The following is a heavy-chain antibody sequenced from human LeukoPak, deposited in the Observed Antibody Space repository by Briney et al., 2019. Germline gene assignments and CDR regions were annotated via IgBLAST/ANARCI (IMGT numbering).Heavy chain of an antibody. V-gene: IGHV7-4-1*02. D-gene: IGHD2-21*02. CDR2: INTNTGNP. J-gene: IGHJ5*02. CDR3: AVDLPPYCGGDCFYSDWFDP. CDR1: GYTFTSYA. Sequence: ASVKVSCKASGYTFTSYAMNWVRQAPGQGLEWMGWINTNTGNPTHAQGFTGRFVFSLDTSVSTAYLQISSLKAEDTAVYYCAVDLPPYCGGDCFYSDWFDPWGQGTLVTVSS.